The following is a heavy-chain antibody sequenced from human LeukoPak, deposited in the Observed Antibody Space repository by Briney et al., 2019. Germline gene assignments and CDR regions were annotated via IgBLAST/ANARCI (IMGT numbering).Heavy chain of an antibody. CDR2: ISAYNGNT. J-gene: IGHJ5*02. V-gene: IGHV1-18*01. CDR1: GYTFTSYG. CDR3: ARVSVPYYYDSSGYFNWFDP. D-gene: IGHD3-22*01. Sequence: ASVKVSCKASGYTFTSYGISWVRQAPGQGLEWMGWISAYNGNTNYAQKLQGRVTMTTDTSTSTAYMELRSLRSDDTAVYYCARVSVPYYYDSSGYFNWFDPWGQGTLVSVSS.